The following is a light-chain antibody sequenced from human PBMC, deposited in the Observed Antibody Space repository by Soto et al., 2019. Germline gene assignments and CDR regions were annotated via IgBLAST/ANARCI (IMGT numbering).Light chain of an antibody. CDR2: GAS. Sequence: VLTQSPGTLSLSPGERATLSCRASQSVSSYLAWYQQKPGQAPRLLIYGASSRAAGIPDRFSGSGSGTDFTLTISRLEPEDFAVYHCQQCGSSPYTFGQGTKLEIK. J-gene: IGKJ2*01. V-gene: IGKV3-20*01. CDR3: QQCGSSPYT. CDR1: QSVSSY.